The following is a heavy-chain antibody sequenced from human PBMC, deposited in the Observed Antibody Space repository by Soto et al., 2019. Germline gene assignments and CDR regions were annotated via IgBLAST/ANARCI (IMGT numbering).Heavy chain of an antibody. D-gene: IGHD2-21*01. CDR2: FDPEDGET. CDR1: GYTLTELS. V-gene: IGHV1-24*01. J-gene: IGHJ4*02. CDR3: ATGFCGGECFRFDY. Sequence: ASVKVSCKVSGYTLTELSMHWVRQAPGKGLEWMGYFDPEDGETTYAQKFQGRVTMTKDTSTDTAYMELSSLRSEDTAVYYCATGFCGGECFRFDYWGQGTLVTVSS.